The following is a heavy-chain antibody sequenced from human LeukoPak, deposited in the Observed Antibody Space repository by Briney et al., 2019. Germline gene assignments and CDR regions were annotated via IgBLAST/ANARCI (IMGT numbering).Heavy chain of an antibody. V-gene: IGHV3-23*01. J-gene: IGHJ4*02. D-gene: IGHD4-23*01. Sequence: GGSLRLSCEASGFTFSSYAMSWVRQAPGKGLEWVSAISGSGGDTYYADSVKGRFTISRDNSKNTLYLQLSSLRAEDTAVYYCAKDLGSVVTPPSLDSWGQGTLVTVSS. CDR2: ISGSGGDT. CDR3: AKDLGSVVTPPSLDS. CDR1: GFTFSSYA.